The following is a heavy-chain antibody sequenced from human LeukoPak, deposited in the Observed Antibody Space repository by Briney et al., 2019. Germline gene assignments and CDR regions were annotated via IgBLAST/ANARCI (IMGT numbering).Heavy chain of an antibody. CDR3: VRDRAVSPFPPDAFDM. Sequence: PGGSLRLSCAASGFTFSNYWMHWVRQAPGKGLVWVSRINSDGRSTKYADSVKGRFAISRDNAKNTLCLQMNSLRAEDTAVYYCVRDRAVSPFPPDAFDMWGQGTMVTVAS. CDR2: INSDGRST. V-gene: IGHV3-74*01. D-gene: IGHD4-17*01. CDR1: GFTFSNYW. J-gene: IGHJ3*02.